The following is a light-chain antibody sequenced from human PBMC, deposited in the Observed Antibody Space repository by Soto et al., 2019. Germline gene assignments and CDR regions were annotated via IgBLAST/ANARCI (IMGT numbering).Light chain of an antibody. J-gene: IGLJ1*01. Sequence: QSVLTQPASVSGSPGQSITISCTGTSSDAGGYNYVSWYQQHPGKAPKFMIYDVSNRPSGVSNRFSGSKSGNTASLTISGLQAEDEAVYYCSSYTTSNTRQIVFGTGTKVTVL. CDR1: SSDAGGYNY. V-gene: IGLV2-14*01. CDR2: DVS. CDR3: SSYTTSNTRQIV.